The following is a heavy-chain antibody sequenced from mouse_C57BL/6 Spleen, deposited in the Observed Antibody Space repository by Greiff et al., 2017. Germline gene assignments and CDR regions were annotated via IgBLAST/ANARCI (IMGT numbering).Heavy chain of an antibody. CDR2: ISSGSSTI. CDR3: ARGVRQFAY. D-gene: IGHD2-14*01. Sequence: EVQRVESGGGLVKPRGSLKLSCAASGFTFSDYGMHWVRQAPEKGLEWVAYISSGSSTIYYADTVKGRFTISRDNAKNTLFLQMTSLRSEDTAMYYCARGVRQFAYWGQGTLVTVSA. CDR1: GFTFSDYG. J-gene: IGHJ3*01. V-gene: IGHV5-17*01.